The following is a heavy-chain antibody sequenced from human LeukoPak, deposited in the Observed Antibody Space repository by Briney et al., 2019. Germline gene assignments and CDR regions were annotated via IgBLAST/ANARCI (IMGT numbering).Heavy chain of an antibody. CDR2: INWNGGST. J-gene: IGHJ3*02. V-gene: IGHV3-20*04. CDR3: ARLGVGATRDAFDI. Sequence: GGSLRLSCAASGFTFSVYWMTWVRQAPGKGLEWVSGINWNGGSTGYADSVKGRFTISRDNAKNSLYLQMNSLRAEDTALYYCARLGVGATRDAFDIWGQGTMVTVSS. D-gene: IGHD1-26*01. CDR1: GFTFSVYW.